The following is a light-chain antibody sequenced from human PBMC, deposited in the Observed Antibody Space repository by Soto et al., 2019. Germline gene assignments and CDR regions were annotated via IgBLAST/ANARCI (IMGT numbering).Light chain of an antibody. CDR2: EVN. V-gene: IGLV2-8*01. Sequence: QSALTQPPSASGSPGQSVAISCTGTSSDVGGNDYVSWYQQHPGKAPKLIIFEVNKRPSGVPDRFSGSKSGNTASLTVSGLRADDEADYYCSSYGGSKVFGGGTKLTAL. CDR3: SSYGGSKV. CDR1: SSDVGGNDY. J-gene: IGLJ3*02.